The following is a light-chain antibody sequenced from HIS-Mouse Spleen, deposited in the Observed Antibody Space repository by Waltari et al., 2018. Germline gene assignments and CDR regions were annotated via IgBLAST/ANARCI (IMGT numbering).Light chain of an antibody. CDR3: AAWDDSLSGPWV. Sequence: QSALTQPPSASGSPGQSVTISCTGTSSDVGGYNYVSWYQQHPGKAPKLMIYEVSKGPSGVPDRFSGSKSGNTASLTVSGLQAEDEADYYCAAWDDSLSGPWVFGGGTKLTVL. CDR2: EVS. CDR1: SSDVGGYNY. J-gene: IGLJ3*02. V-gene: IGLV2-8*01.